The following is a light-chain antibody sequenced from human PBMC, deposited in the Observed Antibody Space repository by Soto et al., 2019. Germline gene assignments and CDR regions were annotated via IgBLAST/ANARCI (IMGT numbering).Light chain of an antibody. CDR2: DVA. CDR1: SSDIGAYDS. J-gene: IGLJ3*02. V-gene: IGLV2-14*01. CDR3: SSYTTFSTLV. Sequence: QSALTQPVSVSGSPGQSITIPCTGTSSDIGAYDSVSWYQQYPGKAPKLIIYDVANRPSGVSDRLSGSKSGNTASLTISGLQAADEADYYCSSYTTFSTLVLGGGTKLTVL.